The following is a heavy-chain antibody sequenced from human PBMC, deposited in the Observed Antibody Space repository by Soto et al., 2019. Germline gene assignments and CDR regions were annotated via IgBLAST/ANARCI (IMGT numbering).Heavy chain of an antibody. J-gene: IGHJ3*02. D-gene: IGHD6-13*01. CDR3: ATGQQVRMADI. CDR2: ISPESRWT. Sequence: QVQLLESGGDLVKPGGSLRLSCAASGFSVSGYYMGWIRQPPGKGLEWISYISPESRWTMYADSVKGRFTITRDSAKNLLYLQMNSLRVEDTAVYFCATGQQVRMADIWGQGTMVAVSS. V-gene: IGHV3-11*03. CDR1: GFSVSGYY.